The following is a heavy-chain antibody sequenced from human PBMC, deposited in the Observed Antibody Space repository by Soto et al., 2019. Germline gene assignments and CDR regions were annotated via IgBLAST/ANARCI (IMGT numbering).Heavy chain of an antibody. D-gene: IGHD5-12*01. CDR1: GGSLSSSSSY. J-gene: IGHJ4*02. V-gene: IGHV4-39*01. Sequence: QLQLQESGPGLVKPSETLSLTCTVSGGSLSSSSSYWGWIRQPPGKGLEWIGSMSYSGSTYHNPSLKSRVTLSVDTSQSRFSLTRTSVTAADTAVYYCARHRVPSVYDPIPGCFDSWGQGILVTASS. CDR3: ARHRVPSVYDPIPGCFDS. CDR2: MSYSGST.